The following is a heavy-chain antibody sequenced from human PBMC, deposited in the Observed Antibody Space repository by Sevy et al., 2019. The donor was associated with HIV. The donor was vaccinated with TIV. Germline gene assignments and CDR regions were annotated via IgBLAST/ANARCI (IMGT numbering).Heavy chain of an antibody. CDR2: VSFDASDK. CDR1: GFTFSSFA. V-gene: IGHV3-30*09. CDR3: ARQRSYNILTGLDY. D-gene: IGHD3-9*01. Sequence: GGSLRLSCATSGFTFSSFAMHWVRQAPGKGLEWVAVVSFDASDKYYGDSVKGRFAISRDNSKNILYLQMNSLRVEDTAGYFCARQRSYNILTGLDYWGQGTLVTVSS. J-gene: IGHJ4*02.